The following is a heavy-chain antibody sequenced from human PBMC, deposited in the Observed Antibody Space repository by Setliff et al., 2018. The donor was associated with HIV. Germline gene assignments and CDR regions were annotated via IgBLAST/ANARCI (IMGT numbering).Heavy chain of an antibody. J-gene: IGHJ5*02. CDR2: IIPIFGTA. CDR3: TNRGGSGTNVGNWFDP. D-gene: IGHD3-10*01. V-gene: IGHV1-69*13. CDR1: GGTFSSYA. Sequence: SVKVSCKASGGTFSSYAISWVRQAPGQGLEWMGGIIPIFGTANYAQKFQGRLTITAVQSQNTVYMELTSLRSDDTAVYYCTNRGGSGTNVGNWFDPWGQGTLVTVSS.